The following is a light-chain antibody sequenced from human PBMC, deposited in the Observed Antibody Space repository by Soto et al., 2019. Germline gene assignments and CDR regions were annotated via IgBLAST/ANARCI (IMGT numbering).Light chain of an antibody. CDR1: QSFNSNY. Sequence: EICLTQFPGTLSLSPGERATLSCTASQSFNSNYLAWYQQKPGQAPRLLIYGASTRATGIPDRFSGSGSGTDFTLTISRLEPEDFAVYYCHQYGSSPRTFGPGTKVDIK. CDR3: HQYGSSPRT. V-gene: IGKV3-20*01. J-gene: IGKJ1*01. CDR2: GAS.